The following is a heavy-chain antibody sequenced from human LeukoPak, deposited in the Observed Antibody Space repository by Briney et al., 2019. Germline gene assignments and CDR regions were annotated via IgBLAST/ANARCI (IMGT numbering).Heavy chain of an antibody. CDR2: ISYDGSNK. D-gene: IGHD4-17*01. J-gene: IGHJ4*02. V-gene: IGHV3-30*18. CDR1: GFTFSSYG. CDR3: AKDTDYGDYGGFY. Sequence: PGGSLRLSCSASGFTFSSYGMHWVRQAPGKGLEWVAVISYDGSNKYYADSVKGRFTISRDNSKNTLYLQMNSLRAEDTAVYYCAKDTDYGDYGGFYWGQGTLVTVSS.